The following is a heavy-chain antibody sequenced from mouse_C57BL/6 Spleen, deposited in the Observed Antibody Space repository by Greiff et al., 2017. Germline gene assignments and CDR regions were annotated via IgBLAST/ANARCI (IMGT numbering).Heavy chain of an antibody. J-gene: IGHJ4*01. CDR3: ARESGGGTSMDY. CDR2: ISDGGSYT. D-gene: IGHD3-3*01. CDR1: GFTFSSYA. V-gene: IGHV5-4*01. Sequence: EVKLVESGGGLVKPGGSLKLSCAASGFTFSSYAMSWVRQTPEKRLEWVATISDGGSYTYYPDNVKGRFTISRDKAKNNLYLQMSHLKSEDTAMYYCARESGGGTSMDYWGQGTSVTVSS.